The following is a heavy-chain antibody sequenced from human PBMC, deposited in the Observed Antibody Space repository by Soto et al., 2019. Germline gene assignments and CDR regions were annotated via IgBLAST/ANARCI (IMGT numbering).Heavy chain of an antibody. CDR2: ISYDGSNK. D-gene: IGHD1-26*01. Sequence: QVQLVESGGGVVQPGRSLRLSCAASGFTFSSYAMHWVRQAPGKGLEWVAVISYDGSNKYYADSVKGRFTISRDNSKNTLYLQMNSLRAEDTAVYYCARGNGATGAFDISGQGTMFTVSS. V-gene: IGHV3-30-3*01. J-gene: IGHJ3*02. CDR3: ARGNGATGAFDI. CDR1: GFTFSSYA.